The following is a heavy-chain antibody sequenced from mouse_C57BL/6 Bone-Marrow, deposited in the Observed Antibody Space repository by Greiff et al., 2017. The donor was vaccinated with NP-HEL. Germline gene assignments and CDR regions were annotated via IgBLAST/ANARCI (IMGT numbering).Heavy chain of an antibody. J-gene: IGHJ1*03. Sequence: VQLKESGPGLVKPSQSLSLTCSVTGYSITSGYYWNWIRQFPGNKLEWMGYISYDGSNNYNPSLKNRISITRDTSKNQFFLKLNSVTTEDTATYYGARRDYGSSYWYFDVWGTGTTVTVSS. V-gene: IGHV3-6*01. CDR2: ISYDGSN. D-gene: IGHD1-1*01. CDR1: GYSITSGYY. CDR3: ARRDYGSSYWYFDV.